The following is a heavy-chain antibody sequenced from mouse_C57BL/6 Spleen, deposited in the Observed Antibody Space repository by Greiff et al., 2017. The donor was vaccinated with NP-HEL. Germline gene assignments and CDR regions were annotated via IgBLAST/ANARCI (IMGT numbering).Heavy chain of an antibody. V-gene: IGHV5-17*01. CDR3: AREGSAWFAY. CDR1: GFTFSDYG. Sequence: EVKLVESGGGLVKPGGSLKLSCAASGFTFSDYGMHWVRQAPEKGLEWVAYISSGSSTIYYADTVKGRFAISRDNAKNTLFLQMTSLRSEDTAMYYCAREGSAWFAYWGQGTLVTVSA. J-gene: IGHJ3*01. CDR2: ISSGSSTI.